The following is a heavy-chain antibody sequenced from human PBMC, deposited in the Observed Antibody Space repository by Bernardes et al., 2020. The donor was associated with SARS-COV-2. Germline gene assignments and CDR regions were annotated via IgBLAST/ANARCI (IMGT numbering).Heavy chain of an antibody. J-gene: IGHJ2*01. CDR1: GGTFSSYA. CDR2: IIPIFGTA. Sequence: SVKVSCKASGGTFSSYAISWVRQAPGQGLEWMGGIIPIFGTANYAQKFQGRVTITADESTSTAYMELSSLRSEDTAVYYCARVGGRVTTGWYFDLWGRGTLVTVSS. D-gene: IGHD4-17*01. V-gene: IGHV1-69*13. CDR3: ARVGGRVTTGWYFDL.